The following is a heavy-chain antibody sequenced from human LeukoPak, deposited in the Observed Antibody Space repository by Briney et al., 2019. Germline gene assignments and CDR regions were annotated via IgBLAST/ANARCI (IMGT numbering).Heavy chain of an antibody. Sequence: KPSETLSLPCAVYGGSFSGYYWSWIRQPPGKGLGWIGEINHSGSTNSNPSLKSRVTVSIDTSKNQFSLKLSSVTAADTAVYYCARGRRSVEMATRYRYWGQGTLVTVSS. CDR1: GGSFSGYY. CDR2: INHSGST. D-gene: IGHD5-24*01. V-gene: IGHV4-34*01. J-gene: IGHJ4*02. CDR3: ARGRRSVEMATRYRY.